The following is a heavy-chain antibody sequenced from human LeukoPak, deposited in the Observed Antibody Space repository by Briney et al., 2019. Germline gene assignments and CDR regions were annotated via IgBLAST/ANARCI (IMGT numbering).Heavy chain of an antibody. CDR3: ARDFAGEQWLAREPLDY. J-gene: IGHJ4*02. Sequence: VASVTVSYKASGYTFTGYYIHWVRQAPGQGLEWMGWINPNSGGTNYAQKLQGRVTMTTDTSTSTAYMELRSLRSDDTAVYYCARDFAGEQWLAREPLDYWGQGTLVTVSS. CDR1: GYTFTGYY. D-gene: IGHD6-19*01. CDR2: INPNSGGT. V-gene: IGHV1-2*02.